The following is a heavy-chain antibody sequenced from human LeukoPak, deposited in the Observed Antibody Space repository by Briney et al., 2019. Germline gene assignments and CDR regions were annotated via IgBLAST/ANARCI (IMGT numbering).Heavy chain of an antibody. D-gene: IGHD2-15*01. V-gene: IGHV1-2*02. J-gene: IGHJ3*02. CDR1: GYTFTGYY. CDR2: INPNSGGT. Sequence: GASVEVSCKASGYTFTGYYMHWVRQAPGQGLEWMGWINPNSGGTNYAQKFQGRVTMTRDTSISTAYMELSRLRSDDTAVYYCARDEDIVVVVAATPVAFDIWGQGTMVTVSS. CDR3: ARDEDIVVVVAATPVAFDI.